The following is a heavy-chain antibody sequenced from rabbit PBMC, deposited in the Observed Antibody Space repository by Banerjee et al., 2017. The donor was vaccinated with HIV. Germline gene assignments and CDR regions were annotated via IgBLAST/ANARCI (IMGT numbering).Heavy chain of an antibody. J-gene: IGHJ6*01. CDR1: GSAFSTFG. V-gene: IGHV1S45*01. D-gene: IGHD4-1*01. CDR3: ARDLAGVIGWNFGL. Sequence: QEQLEESGGGLVQPGGSLKLPCKASGSAFSTFGVNWVRQAPGKGLEWIACINTSSGNTVYASWAKGRFTISKTSSTTVTLQMTSLTAADTATYFCARDLAGVIGWNFGLWGPGTLVTVS. CDR2: INTSSGNT.